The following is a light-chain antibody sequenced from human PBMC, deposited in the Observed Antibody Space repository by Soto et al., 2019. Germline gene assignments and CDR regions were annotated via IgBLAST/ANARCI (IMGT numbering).Light chain of an antibody. CDR2: GAS. CDR3: QQYNNWPPPWT. CDR1: QSVSSN. J-gene: IGKJ1*01. Sequence: EIVMTQSPATLSVSPGERATRSCRASQSVSSNLAWYQQKAGQAPRLLVYGASTRATGIPARFSGSGSGTEFTLTISSLQSEDFAVYYCQQYNNWPPPWTFGQGTKVDIK. V-gene: IGKV3-15*01.